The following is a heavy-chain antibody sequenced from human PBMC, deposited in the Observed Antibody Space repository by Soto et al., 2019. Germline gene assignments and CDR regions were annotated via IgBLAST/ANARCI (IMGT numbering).Heavy chain of an antibody. Sequence: GESLKISCKASGYSFSSYWIAWVRQMPGKGLEWMGIIYPGDSDTRYSPSFQGQVTISADKSISTAYLQWSSLKASDTAMYYCARHRYYYDSSGYYYWGQGTLVTVSS. CDR1: GYSFSSYW. V-gene: IGHV5-51*01. D-gene: IGHD3-22*01. J-gene: IGHJ4*02. CDR2: IYPGDSDT. CDR3: ARHRYYYDSSGYYY.